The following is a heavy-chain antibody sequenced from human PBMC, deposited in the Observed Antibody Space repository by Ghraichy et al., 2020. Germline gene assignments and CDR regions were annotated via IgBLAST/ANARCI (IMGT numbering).Heavy chain of an antibody. D-gene: IGHD5-18*01. CDR2: ISSSSSYI. CDR3: ARDRGYSYVESDAFDI. V-gene: IGHV3-21*01. J-gene: IGHJ3*02. CDR1: GFTFSSYS. Sequence: LSLTCAASGFTFSSYSMNWVRQAPGKGLEWVSSISSSSSYIYYADSVKGRFTISRDNAKNSLYLQMNSLRAEDTAVYYCARDRGYSYVESDAFDIWGQGTMVTVSS.